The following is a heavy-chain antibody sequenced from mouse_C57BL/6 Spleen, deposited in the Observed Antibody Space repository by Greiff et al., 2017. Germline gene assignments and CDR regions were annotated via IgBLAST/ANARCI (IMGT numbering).Heavy chain of an antibody. CDR1: GFTIKDYY. CDR2: IDPDAGDT. J-gene: IGHJ3*01. Sequence: VQLQQPGAELVKPGASVKLSCTASGFTIKDYYMHWVKQRTEQGLEWIGRIDPDAGDTKYAPKFQGKATITADTSSNTAYLQLSSLTSEDTAVYYYARGEYRVQATPFAYWGQGTLVTVSA. D-gene: IGHD3-2*02. V-gene: IGHV14-2*01. CDR3: ARGEYRVQATPFAY.